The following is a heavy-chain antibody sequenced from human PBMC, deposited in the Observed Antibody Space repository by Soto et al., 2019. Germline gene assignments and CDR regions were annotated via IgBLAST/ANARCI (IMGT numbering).Heavy chain of an antibody. CDR1: WFTFSRYW. V-gene: IGHV3-74*01. Sequence: GGSLRLSCATSWFTFSRYWIHWVRQAPGEGLVWVSRISGDGVHTDYAESVKGRFTVSRDIAKSTGYLQMNNLRAEDTAIYYCARLGFVGEGDFWGQGILVTVSS. CDR2: ISGDGVHT. J-gene: IGHJ4*02. D-gene: IGHD3-16*01. CDR3: ARLGFVGEGDF.